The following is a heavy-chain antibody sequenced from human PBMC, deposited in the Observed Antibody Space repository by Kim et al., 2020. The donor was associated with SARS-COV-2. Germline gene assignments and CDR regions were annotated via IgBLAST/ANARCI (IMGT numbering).Heavy chain of an antibody. D-gene: IGHD6-19*01. CDR3: ARRGLSSGWGGGQIDY. J-gene: IGHJ4*02. V-gene: IGHV4-39*01. CDR2: FYYGGST. CDR1: GGSISSSSYY. Sequence: SETLSLTCTVSGGSISSSSYYWDWIRQPPGKGLEWIGSFYYGGSTYYNPSLTSRVIIFVDTSNNQFSLKLNSVTAADTALYYCARRGLSSGWGGGQIDYWGQGTLVTVSS.